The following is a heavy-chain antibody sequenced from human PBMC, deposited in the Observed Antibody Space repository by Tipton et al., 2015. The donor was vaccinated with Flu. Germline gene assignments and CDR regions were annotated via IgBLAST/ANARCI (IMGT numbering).Heavy chain of an antibody. V-gene: IGHV4-39*07. D-gene: IGHD3-22*01. CDR3: ATRRDYYDSSEFDY. Sequence: LRLSCTVSGGSIRSNNYNWGWLRQPPGKGLEWIGSVNYGGGTSYNPSLESRLTISLDTPKNHFSLRLISVTAADTAVYYCATRRDYYDSSEFDYWGQGALVTVSS. CDR2: VNYGGGT. J-gene: IGHJ4*02. CDR1: GGSIRSNNYN.